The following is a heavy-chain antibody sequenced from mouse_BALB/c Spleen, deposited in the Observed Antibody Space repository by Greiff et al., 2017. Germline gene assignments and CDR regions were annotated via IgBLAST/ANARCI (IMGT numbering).Heavy chain of an antibody. CDR3: ARRWGYDGYHYAMDY. CDR1: GYAFSSYW. D-gene: IGHD2-3*01. CDR2: IYPGDGDT. Sequence: QVQLKESGAELVRPGSSVKISCKASGYAFSSYWMNWVKQRPGQGLEWIGQIYPGDGDTNYNGKFKGKATLTADKSSSTAYMQLSSLTSEDSAVYFCARRWGYDGYHYAMDYWGQGTSVTVSS. V-gene: IGHV1-80*01. J-gene: IGHJ4*01.